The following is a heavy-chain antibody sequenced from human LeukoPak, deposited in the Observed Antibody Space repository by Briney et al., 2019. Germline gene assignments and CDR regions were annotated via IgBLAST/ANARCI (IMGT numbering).Heavy chain of an antibody. J-gene: IGHJ4*02. CDR2: ISGSGGST. Sequence: GGSLRLSCAASGFTFSSYAMSWVRRAPGKGLEWVSAISGSGGSTYYADSVKGRFTISRDNSKNTLYLQMNSLRAEDTAVYYCAKDLGFLEWLSEYWGQGTLVTVSS. CDR3: AKDLGFLEWLSEY. CDR1: GFTFSSYA. V-gene: IGHV3-23*01. D-gene: IGHD3-3*01.